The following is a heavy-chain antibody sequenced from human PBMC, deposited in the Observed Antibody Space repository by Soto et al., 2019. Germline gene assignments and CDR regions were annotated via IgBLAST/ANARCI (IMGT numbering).Heavy chain of an antibody. CDR2: SFSGGST. V-gene: IGHV4-4*07. D-gene: IGHD3-10*01. CDR1: GGSISTYY. CDR3: ARGPGGFGELSLDS. Sequence: QVQLQEWGPGLVKPSETLSLTCSVSGGSISTYYWSWIRQPAGKGLEWIGRSFSGGSTNFNPSLRSRVTVSVEISKNQFSLKLTSVTAADTAVYYCARGPGGFGELSLDSWGQGTLVTVSS. J-gene: IGHJ4*02.